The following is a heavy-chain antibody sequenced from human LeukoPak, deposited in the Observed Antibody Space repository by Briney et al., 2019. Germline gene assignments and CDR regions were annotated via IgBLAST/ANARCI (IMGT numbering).Heavy chain of an antibody. CDR2: IYYSGST. V-gene: IGHV4-59*01. J-gene: IGHJ4*02. CDR3: ARRSSTSWRGNYFDY. D-gene: IGHD2-2*01. Sequence: SETLSLTCTVSGGSISSYYWSWLRQPPGKGLEWIGYIYYSGSTNYNPSLKSRVTISVDTSKNQFSLKLSSVTAADTAVYYCARRSSTSWRGNYFDYWGQGTLVTVSS. CDR1: GGSISSYY.